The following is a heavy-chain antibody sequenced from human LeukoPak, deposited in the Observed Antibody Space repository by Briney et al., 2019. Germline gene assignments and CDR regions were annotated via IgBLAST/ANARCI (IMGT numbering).Heavy chain of an antibody. CDR3: AKGRRYNILTGYYVSEVDP. Sequence: PSETLSLTCAVYGGSFSGYYWSWVRQAPGKGLEWVSYISSSSSTIYYADSVKGRFTISRDNSKNTLYLQMNSLRVEDTAVYYCAKGRRYNILTGYYVSEVDPWGQGTLVTVSS. D-gene: IGHD3-9*01. CDR1: GGSFSGYY. V-gene: IGHV3-48*01. J-gene: IGHJ5*02. CDR2: ISSSSSTI.